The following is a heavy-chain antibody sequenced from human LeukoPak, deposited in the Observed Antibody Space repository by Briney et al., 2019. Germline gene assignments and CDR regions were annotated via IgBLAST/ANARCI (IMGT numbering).Heavy chain of an antibody. CDR3: ARWDYYYMDV. Sequence: SETLSLTCTVSGGSISSYYWSWIRQPPGKGLEWIGYIYYSGSTNYDPSLKSRVTISVDTSKNQFSLKLSSVTAADTAVYYCARWDYYYMDVWGKGTTVTVSS. CDR1: GGSISSYY. V-gene: IGHV4-59*01. CDR2: IYYSGST. J-gene: IGHJ6*03.